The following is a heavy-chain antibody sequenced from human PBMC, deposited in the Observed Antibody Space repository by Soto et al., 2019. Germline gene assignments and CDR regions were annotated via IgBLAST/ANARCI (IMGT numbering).Heavy chain of an antibody. CDR3: AKWFGESTPAY. CDR2: ISGRGDST. Sequence: GGSLRLSCAASGFTFSIYAMSWVRQAPGKGLEWVSAISGRGDSTYYADSVKGRFTISRDNSKNTLYLQMNSLRAEDTAVYYCAKWFGESTPAYWGQGTLVTVSS. V-gene: IGHV3-23*01. D-gene: IGHD3-10*01. J-gene: IGHJ4*02. CDR1: GFTFSIYA.